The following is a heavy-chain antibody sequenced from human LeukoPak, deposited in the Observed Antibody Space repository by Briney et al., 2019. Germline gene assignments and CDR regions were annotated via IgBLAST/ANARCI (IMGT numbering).Heavy chain of an antibody. V-gene: IGHV3-30*02. CDR2: IRYDGSNK. J-gene: IGHJ4*02. Sequence: PGGSLRLSCAASGFTFSSYGMHWVRQAPGKGLEWVAFIRYDGSNKYYADSVKGRFTISRDNSKNTLYLQMNSLRAEDTAVYYCARDAAYDSSGALDYWGQGTLVTVSS. CDR1: GFTFSSYG. D-gene: IGHD3-22*01. CDR3: ARDAAYDSSGALDY.